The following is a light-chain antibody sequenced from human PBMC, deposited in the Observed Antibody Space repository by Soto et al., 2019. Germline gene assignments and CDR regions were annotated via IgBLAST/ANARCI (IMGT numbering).Light chain of an antibody. Sequence: DIVMTKSPATLSVSPWARATLSCTTHRVVSNYLAWHQQKPGQAPRLLIYDASNRATGIPARFSGSGSGTDFTLTISSLQPEDIATYYCQQYDNWPLAFGQGTKVDVK. V-gene: IGKV3-15*01. CDR2: DAS. CDR3: QQYDNWPLA. CDR1: RVVSNY. J-gene: IGKJ1*01.